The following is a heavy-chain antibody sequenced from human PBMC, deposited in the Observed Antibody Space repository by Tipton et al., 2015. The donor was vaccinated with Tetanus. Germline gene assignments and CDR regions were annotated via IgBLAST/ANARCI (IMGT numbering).Heavy chain of an antibody. D-gene: IGHD1-26*01. V-gene: IGHV3-7*01. CDR3: ARDPERGALNY. J-gene: IGHJ4*02. CDR1: GFTFSSYW. Sequence: SLRLSCAASGFTFSSYWMSWVRQAPGKGLEWVANIKPDGSEKYYADSVKGRLTISRDNARNSLYLQINSLRVDDTADYYCARDPERGALNYWGQGTRLTVPS. CDR2: IKPDGSEK.